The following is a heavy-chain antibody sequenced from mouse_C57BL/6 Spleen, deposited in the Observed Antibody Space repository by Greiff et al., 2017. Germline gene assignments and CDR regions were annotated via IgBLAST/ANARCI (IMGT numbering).Heavy chain of an antibody. J-gene: IGHJ4*01. Sequence: QVQLQQSGAELVRPGASVTLSCQASGYTFTDYEMHWVKQTPVHGLEWIGAIDPETGGTAYNQKFKGKALLTADKSSSTAYMELRSLTSEDSAVYYCTRGGPYAMGYWGQGTSVTVSS. V-gene: IGHV1-15*01. CDR3: TRGGPYAMGY. CDR2: IDPETGGT. CDR1: GYTFTDYE.